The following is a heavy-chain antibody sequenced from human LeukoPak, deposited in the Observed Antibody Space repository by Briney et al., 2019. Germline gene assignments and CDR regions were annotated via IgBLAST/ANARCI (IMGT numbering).Heavy chain of an antibody. J-gene: IGHJ4*02. CDR1: GFSFHEHD. CDR3: AKRSGSPHNFDY. CDR2: ISGDGGNK. D-gene: IGHD1-1*01. V-gene: IGHV3-43*02. Sequence: GSLRLSCAASGFSFHEHDMHWVRQTPGKGLEWVSLISGDGGNKHYADSVRGRFTISRDNSKNLLSLQMNSLRGDDTALYFCAKRSGSPHNFDYWGQGALVTVSS.